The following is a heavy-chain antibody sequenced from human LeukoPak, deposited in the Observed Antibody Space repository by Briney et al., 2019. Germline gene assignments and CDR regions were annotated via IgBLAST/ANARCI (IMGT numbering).Heavy chain of an antibody. J-gene: IGHJ4*02. CDR2: INPSGGST. Sequence: ASVKVSCKASGYTFTSHGISWVRQAPGQGLEWMGIINPSGGSTNYAQKFQGRVTMTRDTSTSTVYMELSSLRSEDSAVYYCARWTTTYLDYWGQGTLVTVSS. V-gene: IGHV1-46*01. D-gene: IGHD4-11*01. CDR1: GYTFTSHG. CDR3: ARWTTTYLDY.